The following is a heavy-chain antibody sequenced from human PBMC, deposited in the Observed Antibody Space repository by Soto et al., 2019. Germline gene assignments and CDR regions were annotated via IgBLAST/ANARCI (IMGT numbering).Heavy chain of an antibody. CDR3: ARGPRVSSTGTGAH. Sequence: PGGSLRLSCAVSGFTFSAYWMHWFRKVPGKGLTWVSRISDDGSTATYADSVKGRFVISRDNAKNSLYVEMNTLRADDSGLYYCARGPRVSSTGTGAHWGRGTLVTVSS. J-gene: IGHJ4*02. CDR2: ISDDGSTA. CDR1: GFTFSAYW. D-gene: IGHD1-1*01. V-gene: IGHV3-74*01.